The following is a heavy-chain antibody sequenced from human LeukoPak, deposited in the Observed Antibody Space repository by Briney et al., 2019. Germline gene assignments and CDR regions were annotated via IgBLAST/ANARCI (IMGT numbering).Heavy chain of an antibody. J-gene: IGHJ4*02. CDR2: ISGRGSTI. CDR3: ARENVGLTTAFDY. D-gene: IGHD1-26*01. Sequence: PGGSLRLSCTASGFTFTNYEVNWVRQAPGKGLEWVSYISGRGSTIYYADSVKGRFTISRDNAKNSVYLQMNSLRAEDMAVYYCARENVGLTTAFDYWGQGTLVTVSS. CDR1: GFTFTNYE. V-gene: IGHV3-48*03.